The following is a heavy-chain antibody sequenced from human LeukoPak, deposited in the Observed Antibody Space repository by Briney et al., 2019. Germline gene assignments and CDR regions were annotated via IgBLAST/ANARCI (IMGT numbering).Heavy chain of an antibody. CDR1: GDSISSYY. CDR3: ARGADSSAYSYGY. Sequence: PSETLSLTCTVFGDSISSYYWSWIRQPAAKGLEWIGRIYTSGSTNYNPSLKSRVTMSADTSKNQFSLRLNSVTAADTAVYYCARGADSSAYSYGYWGQGTLVTVSS. V-gene: IGHV4-4*07. J-gene: IGHJ4*02. CDR2: IYTSGST. D-gene: IGHD3-22*01.